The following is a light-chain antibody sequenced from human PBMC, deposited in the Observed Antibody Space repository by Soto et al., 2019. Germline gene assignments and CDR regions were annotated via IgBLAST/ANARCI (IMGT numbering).Light chain of an antibody. CDR2: GAS. CDR1: QGIGTW. Sequence: DVQVTQSPSFVSASVGDRVTITCRASQGIGTWLAWYQQKPGAAPNLLNSGASNLESGVPARFSGSGLGTHFTFTIVSLQPEDSATYYCQQTNSFPITFGQGTRLEI. J-gene: IGKJ5*01. V-gene: IGKV1D-12*01. CDR3: QQTNSFPIT.